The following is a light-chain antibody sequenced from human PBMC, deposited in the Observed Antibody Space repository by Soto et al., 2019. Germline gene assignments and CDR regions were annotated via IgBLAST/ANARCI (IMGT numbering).Light chain of an antibody. Sequence: EIVLTQSPGTLSLSPGERATLTCRASQSVTSSYLAWYQQKPGQAPRLLMYGASSRATGIPDRFSGSRSGTDFTLTISRLEPEDFAVYYCQQYGSSPVTFGPGTTVDIK. CDR1: QSVTSSY. V-gene: IGKV3-20*01. CDR2: GAS. J-gene: IGKJ3*01. CDR3: QQYGSSPVT.